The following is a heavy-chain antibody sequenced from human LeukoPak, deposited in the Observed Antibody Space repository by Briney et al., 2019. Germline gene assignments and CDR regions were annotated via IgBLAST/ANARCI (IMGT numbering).Heavy chain of an antibody. J-gene: IGHJ5*01. CDR3: TTVTITFGGVIVNHWFDT. CDR1: GYTLTGLC. V-gene: IGHV1-24*01. Sequence: ASVKVSCKVSGYTLTGLCMHWVRQAPGKGLEWMGGIDAYDGNTIYAQKLQGRVTMTEDTSTGTAYMELSSRRSEDTAVYYCTTVTITFGGVIVNHWFDTSGHGTPCSVSS. D-gene: IGHD3-16*02. CDR2: IDAYDGNT.